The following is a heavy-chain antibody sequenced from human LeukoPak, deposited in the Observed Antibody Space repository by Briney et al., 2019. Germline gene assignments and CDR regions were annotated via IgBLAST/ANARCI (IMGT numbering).Heavy chain of an antibody. CDR2: IYTSGST. CDR1: GGSISSYY. D-gene: IGHD3-3*01. J-gene: IGHJ4*02. V-gene: IGHV4-4*07. CDR3: ARGRFWSGYQYFDH. Sequence: SETLSLTCTVSGGSISSYYWSWIRQPAGKGLEWIGRIYTSGSTNYNPSLKRRVTISVDTSKNQFSLKLSSVTAADTAVYYCARGRFWSGYQYFDHWGQGTLVTVSS.